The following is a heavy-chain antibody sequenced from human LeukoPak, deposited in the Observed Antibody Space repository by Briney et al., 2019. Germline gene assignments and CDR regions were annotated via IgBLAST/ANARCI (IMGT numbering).Heavy chain of an antibody. CDR1: GFTFTTSA. V-gene: IGHV1-58*02. D-gene: IGHD6-13*01. CDR2: IVVGSGNT. J-gene: IGHJ4*02. Sequence: SVKVSCKASGFTFTTSAMQWVRQARGQRLEWIGWIVVGSGNTNYAQKFQERVTITRDMSTSTAYMELSSLRSEDTAVYYCAAVGKGGIAAAATGNSFGYWGQGTLVTVSS. CDR3: AAVGKGGIAAAATGNSFGY.